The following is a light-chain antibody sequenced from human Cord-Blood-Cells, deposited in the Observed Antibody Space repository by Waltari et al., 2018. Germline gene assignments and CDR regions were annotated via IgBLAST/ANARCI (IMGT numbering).Light chain of an antibody. J-gene: IGLJ2*01. Sequence: QSALTQPASVSGSPGQSITISCTGTSSDVGGYKYVSWYQQHPGKAPKLMIYDVSNRSSGVSNRFSGSKSGNTASLTISGLQAEDEADYYCSSYTSSSTVFGGGTKLTVL. CDR2: DVS. CDR3: SSYTSSSTV. V-gene: IGLV2-14*01. CDR1: SSDVGGYKY.